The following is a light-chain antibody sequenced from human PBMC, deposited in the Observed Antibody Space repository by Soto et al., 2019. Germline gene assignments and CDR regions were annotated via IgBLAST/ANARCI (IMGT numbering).Light chain of an antibody. CDR3: QQRKNRVT. CDR2: DAS. V-gene: IGKV3-11*01. Sequence: EIVLTQSPATLSLSPGERATLSCRASQTVGNYLAWYQQKPGQALRLLIYDASSRATGVPARFSGSGSGTDFTLTISSLEPEDFAVYYCQQRKNRVTFGPGTTVDIK. J-gene: IGKJ3*01. CDR1: QTVGNY.